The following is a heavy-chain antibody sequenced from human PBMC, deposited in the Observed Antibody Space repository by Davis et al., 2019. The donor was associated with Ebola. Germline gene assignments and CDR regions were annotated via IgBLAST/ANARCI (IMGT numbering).Heavy chain of an antibody. J-gene: IGHJ4*02. CDR1: GYSFSSYG. Sequence: AASVKVSCKASGYSFSSYGISWVRQAPGQGLEWMGWISAFNGNTNYAQKVQGRVTMTTDTPTSTAYMELRSLRSEDTAVYYCARATRCGGDCYPDYWGQGTLVTVSS. D-gene: IGHD2-21*02. CDR2: ISAFNGNT. V-gene: IGHV1-18*01. CDR3: ARATRCGGDCYPDY.